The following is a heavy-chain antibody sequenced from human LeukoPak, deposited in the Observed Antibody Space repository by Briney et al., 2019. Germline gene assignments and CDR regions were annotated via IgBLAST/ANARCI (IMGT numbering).Heavy chain of an antibody. J-gene: IGHJ4*02. CDR1: GYTFTSYA. CDR2: ISAYNGNT. D-gene: IGHD2-15*01. CDR3: ARVPTYYSGGSCYPDNYYFDY. V-gene: IGHV1-18*01. Sequence: GASVKVSCKASGYTFTSYAMHWVRQAPGQRLEWMGWISAYNGNTNYAQKLQGRVTMTTDTSTSTAYMELRSLRSDDTAVYYCARVPTYYSGGSCYPDNYYFDYWGQGTLVTVSP.